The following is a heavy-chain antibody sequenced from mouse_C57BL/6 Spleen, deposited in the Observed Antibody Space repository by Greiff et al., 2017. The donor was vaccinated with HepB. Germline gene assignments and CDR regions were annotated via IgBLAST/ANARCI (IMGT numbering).Heavy chain of an antibody. V-gene: IGHV1-64*01. D-gene: IGHD1-1*01. J-gene: IGHJ2*01. CDR1: GYTFTGYC. Sequence: QVQLQQPGAELVKPGASVKLSCKASGYTFTGYCMHWVKQRPGQGLEWIGMIHPNSGSTNYNEKFKSKATLTVDKSSSTAYMQLSSLTSEDSAVYYCEYYDGELDYWGQGTTLTVSS. CDR2: IHPNSGST. CDR3: EYYDGELDY.